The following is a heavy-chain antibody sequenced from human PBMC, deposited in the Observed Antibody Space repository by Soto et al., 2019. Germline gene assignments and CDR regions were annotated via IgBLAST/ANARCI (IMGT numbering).Heavy chain of an antibody. CDR1: GFTFSSYG. CDR2: IWYDGSNK. D-gene: IGHD2-2*01. J-gene: IGHJ4*02. Sequence: QVQLVESGGGVVQPGRSLRLSCAASGFTFSSYGMHWVRQAPGKGLEWVAVIWYDGSNKYYADSVKGRFTISRDNSKNTLYLQMNSLRAEDTAVYYCARDEKDCISTSCYALDYWGQGTLVTVSS. V-gene: IGHV3-33*01. CDR3: ARDEKDCISTSCYALDY.